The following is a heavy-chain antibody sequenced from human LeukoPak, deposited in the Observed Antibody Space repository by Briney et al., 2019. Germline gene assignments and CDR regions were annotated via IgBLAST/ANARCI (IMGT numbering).Heavy chain of an antibody. Sequence: GPVKGSCKASGYTFNSYGISWVRQAPGQRLEWMGWISAYNGNTNYAQKLQGRVTMTTDTSTSTAYMELRSLRSDDTAVYYCAREGPSITMVRGVTPMDWFDPWGQGTLVTVSS. CDR2: ISAYNGNT. J-gene: IGHJ5*02. D-gene: IGHD3-10*01. V-gene: IGHV1-18*04. CDR1: GYTFNSYG. CDR3: AREGPSITMVRGVTPMDWFDP.